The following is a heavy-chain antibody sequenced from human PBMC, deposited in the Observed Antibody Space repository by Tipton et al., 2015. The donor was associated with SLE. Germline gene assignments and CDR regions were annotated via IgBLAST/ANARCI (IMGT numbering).Heavy chain of an antibody. D-gene: IGHD2-2*01. CDR2: IYSRGNT. J-gene: IGHJ3*02. V-gene: IGHV3-53*04. Sequence: VQLVQSGGGLVQPGGSLRLSCAASGFTVSSNYMSWVRQAPGKGLEWVSVIYSRGNTYYADSVKGRFTISRHNSKNMLFLQMNSLRVEDTAVYYCASRYCSSTRCPDGAFDIWGQGTMATVSS. CDR3: ASRYCSSTRCPDGAFDI. CDR1: GFTVSSNY.